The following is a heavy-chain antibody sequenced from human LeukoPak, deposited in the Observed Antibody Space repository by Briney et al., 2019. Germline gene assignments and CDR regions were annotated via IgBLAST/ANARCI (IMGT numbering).Heavy chain of an antibody. Sequence: ASVKVSCKASGYTFTSYYMHWVRQAPGQGLEWMGWINPNSGGTNYAQKFQGWVTMTRDTSISTAYMELSRLRSDDTAVYYCARDPTDYYGSGSHFDYWGQGTLVTVSS. CDR1: GYTFTSYY. V-gene: IGHV1-2*04. J-gene: IGHJ4*02. CDR3: ARDPTDYYGSGSHFDY. D-gene: IGHD3-10*01. CDR2: INPNSGGT.